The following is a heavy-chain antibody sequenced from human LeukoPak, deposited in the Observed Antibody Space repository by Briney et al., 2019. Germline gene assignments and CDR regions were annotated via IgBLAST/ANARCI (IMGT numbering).Heavy chain of an antibody. Sequence: ASVKVSCKASGYTFTGYYMHWVRQAPGQGLEWMGWINPNSGGTNYAQKFRGRVTMTRDTSISTAYMELSRLRSDDTAVYYCARDRPRTEGDWFDPWGQGTLVTVSS. D-gene: IGHD1-1*01. CDR2: INPNSGGT. J-gene: IGHJ5*02. CDR1: GYTFTGYY. V-gene: IGHV1-2*02. CDR3: ARDRPRTEGDWFDP.